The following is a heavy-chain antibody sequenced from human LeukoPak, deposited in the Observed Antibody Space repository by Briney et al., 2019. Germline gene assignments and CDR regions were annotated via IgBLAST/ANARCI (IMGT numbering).Heavy chain of an antibody. V-gene: IGHV3-23*01. D-gene: IGHD1-26*01. CDR2: ISGSGGST. Sequence: GGSLRLSCAASGFTFSDYAMTWVRQAPGKGLEWVSAISGSGGSTYYADSVKGRFTISRDNSKNTLYLQMNSLRAEDTAVYYCAKAGIVGATRNYFDYWGQGTLVTVFS. CDR3: AKAGIVGATRNYFDY. CDR1: GFTFSDYA. J-gene: IGHJ4*02.